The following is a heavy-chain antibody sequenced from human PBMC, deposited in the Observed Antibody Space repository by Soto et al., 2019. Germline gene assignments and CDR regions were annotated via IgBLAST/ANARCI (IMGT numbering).Heavy chain of an antibody. CDR1: GYTFTGYY. CDR3: ARERRNYDFWSGYYSAKGILRD. CDR2: INPNSGGT. J-gene: IGHJ4*02. Sequence: QVQLVQSGAEVKKPGASVKVSCKASGYTFTGYYMHWVRQAPGQGLEWMGWINPNSGGTNYAQKFQGWVTMTRETSISTAYMELSRLRSDDTAVYYCARERRNYDFWSGYYSAKGILRDWGQGTLVTVSS. D-gene: IGHD3-3*01. V-gene: IGHV1-2*04.